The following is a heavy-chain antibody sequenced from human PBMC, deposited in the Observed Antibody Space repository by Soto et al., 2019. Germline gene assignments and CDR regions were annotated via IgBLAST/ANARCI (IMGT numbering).Heavy chain of an antibody. CDR2: INQDGREK. CDR3: ARAFKYTGDSYPYFDS. CDR1: GFTFNSYS. D-gene: IGHD1-26*01. V-gene: IGHV3-7*01. Sequence: GGSLRLSCVVSGFTFNSYSMNWVRQAPGKGLEWVANINQDGREKYSVDSVKGRFTISRDNAKNSLHLKMNRLRAEDTAVYNCARAFKYTGDSYPYFDSWGQGTLVTVSS. J-gene: IGHJ4*02.